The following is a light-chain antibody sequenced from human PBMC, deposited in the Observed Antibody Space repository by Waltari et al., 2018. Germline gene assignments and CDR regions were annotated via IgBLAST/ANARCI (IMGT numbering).Light chain of an antibody. CDR2: GED. Sequence: SSKLTQDPAVSVALGQTVKITCQGDSLRRFYASWYQQRPGQAPILVLYGEDNRPSGSPERFSGSTSGNTASLTITGAQAEDEADYYCHSRDTSSTRVFGGGTRLTV. V-gene: IGLV3-19*01. J-gene: IGLJ2*01. CDR3: HSRDTSSTRV. CDR1: SLRRFY.